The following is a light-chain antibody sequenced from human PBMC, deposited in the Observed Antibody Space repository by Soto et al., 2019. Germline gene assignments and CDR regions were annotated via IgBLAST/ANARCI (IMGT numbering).Light chain of an antibody. CDR3: HQYADSPLT. V-gene: IGKV3-20*01. J-gene: IGKJ4*01. CDR1: QSVSSSY. Sequence: EIVLTQSPGTLSLSPGERATLSCRASQSVSSSYLARYQQKPGQAPRLLIYGASNRASGTPDRFSGSGSGTDFTLTISRLEPEDLAVYYCHQYADSPLTFGGGTKVDIK. CDR2: GAS.